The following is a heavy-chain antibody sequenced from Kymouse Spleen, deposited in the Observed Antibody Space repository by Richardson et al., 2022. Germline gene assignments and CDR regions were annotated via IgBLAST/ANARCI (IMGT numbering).Heavy chain of an antibody. CDR1: GFTFDDYA. Sequence: EVQLVESGGGLVQPGRSLRLSCAASGFTFDDYAMHWVRQAPGKGLEWVSGISWNSGSIGYADSVKGRFTISRDNAKNSLYLQMNSLRAEDTALYYCAKDIYDSSGSLMDVWGQGTTVTVSS. V-gene: IGHV3-9*01. D-gene: IGHD3-22*01. J-gene: IGHJ6*02. CDR2: ISWNSGSI. CDR3: AKDIYDSSGSLMDV.